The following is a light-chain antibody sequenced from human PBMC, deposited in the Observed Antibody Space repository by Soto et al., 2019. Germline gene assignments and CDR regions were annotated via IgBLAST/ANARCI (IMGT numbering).Light chain of an antibody. CDR1: QSISNS. V-gene: IGKV1-39*01. CDR2: GTS. J-gene: IGKJ5*01. Sequence: DIQLTQSPSSLSASVGYRFTISCRAVQSISNSLKWYQKKPGKAPNFMIYGTSGVHSGVPTRFSAIGSGTEFTLTISGLMHEDFATYHGQQLNTLTFTFGQGTRLEIK. CDR3: QQLNTLTFT.